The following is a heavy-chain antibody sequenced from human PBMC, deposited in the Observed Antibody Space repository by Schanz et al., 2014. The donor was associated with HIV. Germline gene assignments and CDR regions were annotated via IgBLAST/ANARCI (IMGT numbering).Heavy chain of an antibody. CDR3: ARPVDTAMVPKLASDY. Sequence: EVQLVESGGGLVKPGGSLRLSCAASGFGFSSYSINWVRQAPGKGLEWVSSISSSSSYIYYADSVKGRFTISRDNAKNSLYLQMNSLRAEDTAVYYCARPVDTAMVPKLASDYWGQGTLVTVSS. CDR1: GFGFSSYS. V-gene: IGHV3-21*01. D-gene: IGHD5-18*01. J-gene: IGHJ4*02. CDR2: ISSSSSYI.